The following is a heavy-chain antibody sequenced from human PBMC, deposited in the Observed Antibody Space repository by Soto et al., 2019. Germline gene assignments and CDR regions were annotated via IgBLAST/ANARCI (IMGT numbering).Heavy chain of an antibody. CDR1: GVSVSSGSYY. J-gene: IGHJ3*02. CDR2: MSHSGGT. Sequence: QVQLQQWGAGLLKPSETLSLTCAVDGVSVSSGSYYWSWIRQPTGKGLEWIGEMSHSGGTHFNPSLKSRVTISVDTYKNQFALKMRSETAADEALSYCARVERGTATTVVDAFDIWGPGTMVTVSS. V-gene: IGHV4-34*01. CDR3: ARVERGTATTVVDAFDI. D-gene: IGHD1-1*01.